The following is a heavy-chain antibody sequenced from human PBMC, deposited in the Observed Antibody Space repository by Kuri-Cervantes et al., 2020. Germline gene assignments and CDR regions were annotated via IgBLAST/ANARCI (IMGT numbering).Heavy chain of an antibody. CDR1: GYTFTSYG. D-gene: IGHD3-10*01. V-gene: IGHV1-18*01. Sequence: ASVKVSCKASGYTFTSYGISWVRQAPGQGLEWMGWISAYNGNTNYAQKLQGRVTMTTDTSTSTAYMELRSLRSDDTAVYYCASQEGGFGELLGWGYYYGMDVWGQGTTVTVSS. J-gene: IGHJ6*02. CDR3: ASQEGGFGELLGWGYYYGMDV. CDR2: ISAYNGNT.